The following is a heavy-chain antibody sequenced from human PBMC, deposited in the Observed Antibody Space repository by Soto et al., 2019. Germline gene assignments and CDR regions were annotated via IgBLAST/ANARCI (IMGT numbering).Heavy chain of an antibody. CDR3: AIAAAMVTTEMDY. D-gene: IGHD2-21*02. J-gene: IGHJ4*02. Sequence: EVHLLESGGGLGQPGGSLRLSCAASGFSFSNYAMSWVRQVPGRGLEWVSGIIGTGAMTYYADSVRGRFTISIVNSKSTLYLQMNSLRVEDTAVYLWAIAAAMVTTEMDYWGQGTVVSVSS. CDR2: IIGTGAMT. V-gene: IGHV3-23*01. CDR1: GFSFSNYA.